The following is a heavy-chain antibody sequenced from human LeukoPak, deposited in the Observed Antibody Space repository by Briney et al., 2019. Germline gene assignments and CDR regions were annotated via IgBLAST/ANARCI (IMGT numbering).Heavy chain of an antibody. V-gene: IGHV1-2*02. CDR1: GYTFTGYY. CDR3: ARLTAVAVGVHYYYGMDV. CDR2: INPNSGGT. D-gene: IGHD6-19*01. Sequence: ASVEVSCKASGYTFTGYYMHWVRQAPGQGLEWMGWINPNSGGTNYAQKFQGRVTMTRDTSISTAYMELSRLRSDDTAVYYCARLTAVAVGVHYYYGMDVWGQGTTVTVSS. J-gene: IGHJ6*02.